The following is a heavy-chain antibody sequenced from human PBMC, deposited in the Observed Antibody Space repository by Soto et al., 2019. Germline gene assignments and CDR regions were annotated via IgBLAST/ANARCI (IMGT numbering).Heavy chain of an antibody. V-gene: IGHV3-23*01. CDR3: AKAPPTSGYCSGGSCSGNYYYYYYMDV. CDR2: ISGSGGST. D-gene: IGHD2-15*01. J-gene: IGHJ6*03. CDR1: GFTFSSYA. Sequence: GGSLRLSCAASGFTFSSYAMSWVRQAPGKGLEWVSAISGSGGSTYYADSVKGRFTISRDNSKNTLYLQMNSLRAEDTAVYYCAKAPPTSGYCSGGSCSGNYYYYYYMDVWGKGTTVTVSS.